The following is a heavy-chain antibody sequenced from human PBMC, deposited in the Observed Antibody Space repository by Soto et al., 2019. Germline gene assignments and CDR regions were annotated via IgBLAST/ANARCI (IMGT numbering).Heavy chain of an antibody. J-gene: IGHJ4*02. D-gene: IGHD3-22*01. CDR1: GGTFSSYT. CDR3: ARVGYYDCSVYYDH. V-gene: IGHV1-69*02. CDR2: IIPILGIA. Sequence: QVQLVQSGAEVKKPGSSVKVSCKASGGTFSSYTISWVRQAPGQGLEWMGRIIPILGIANYAQKFQGRVTITAEKPTSTANMELSSVRSEDTAVYYCARVGYYDCSVYYDHWGQGTLVTVSS.